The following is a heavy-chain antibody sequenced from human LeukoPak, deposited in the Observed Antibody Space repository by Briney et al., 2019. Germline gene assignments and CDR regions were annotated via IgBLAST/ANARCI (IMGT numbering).Heavy chain of an antibody. J-gene: IGHJ4*02. CDR2: IYYSGST. V-gene: IGHV4-31*03. Sequence: SETLSLTCTVSGGSISSGGYYWSWIRQHPGKGLEWIGYIYYSGSTYYNPSLKSRVTISVDTSKNQFSLKLSSATAEDTAVYYCARDSEPGYSYGPACDYWGQGTLVTVSS. CDR1: GGSISSGGYY. D-gene: IGHD5-18*01. CDR3: ARDSEPGYSYGPACDY.